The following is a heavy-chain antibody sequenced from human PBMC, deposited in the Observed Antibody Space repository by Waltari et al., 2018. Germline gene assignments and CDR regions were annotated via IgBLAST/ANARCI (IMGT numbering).Heavy chain of an antibody. CDR3: ATAVTAARPYFGAFDI. CDR2: IYYSGST. V-gene: IGHV4-39*07. D-gene: IGHD6-6*01. CDR1: GGSISSSRYY. J-gene: IGHJ3*02. Sequence: QVQLQESGPGLVKPSETLSLTCTVSGGSISSSRYYWVWIRQPPGKGLEWIGSIYYSGSTYYNPSLKSRVTISVDTSKNQFSLKLSSVTAADTAVYYCATAVTAARPYFGAFDIWGQGTMVTVSS.